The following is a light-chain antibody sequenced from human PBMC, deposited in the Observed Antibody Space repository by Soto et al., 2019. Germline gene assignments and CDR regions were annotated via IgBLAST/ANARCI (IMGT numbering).Light chain of an antibody. CDR3: QQANSFPLT. CDR2: TAS. V-gene: IGKV1-12*01. CDR1: QGISSL. Sequence: DIQMTQSPSSVSASVGDRVTITCRASQGISSLLAWYQHKPGNAPNLLIHTASSLQSGVPSRFSGSGSGTVFTLTISSLQPEDFATYYCQQANSFPLTFGGGTKVEIK. J-gene: IGKJ4*01.